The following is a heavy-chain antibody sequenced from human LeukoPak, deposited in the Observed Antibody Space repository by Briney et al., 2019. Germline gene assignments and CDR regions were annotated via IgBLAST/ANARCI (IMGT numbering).Heavy chain of an antibody. D-gene: IGHD6-19*01. Sequence: ASVTVSCTPSGYTFTGYYLHWVRQAPGQGLEWMGWINPNTGATIYAEKVQGRVTMTRDTSIDTAYMEMRSLRSDDTAVYYCARDRVGSGWPRPWYFEFWGQGTLITVSS. CDR2: INPNTGAT. CDR1: GYTFTGYY. CDR3: ARDRVGSGWPRPWYFEF. J-gene: IGHJ4*02. V-gene: IGHV1-2*02.